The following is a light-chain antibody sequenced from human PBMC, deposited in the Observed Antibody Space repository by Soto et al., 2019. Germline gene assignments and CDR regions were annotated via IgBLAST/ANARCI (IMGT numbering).Light chain of an antibody. Sequence: DIQMTQSPSSLSASVGDRVTITCRASQPITKFLNWFQHKPGEAPKRLIYGASILQDGVPSRFSGSGSDTDYTLTISGLQTEDFATYFCQQSYSVPLTFGGGTKVEI. J-gene: IGKJ4*01. CDR1: QPITKF. CDR3: QQSYSVPLT. V-gene: IGKV1-39*01. CDR2: GAS.